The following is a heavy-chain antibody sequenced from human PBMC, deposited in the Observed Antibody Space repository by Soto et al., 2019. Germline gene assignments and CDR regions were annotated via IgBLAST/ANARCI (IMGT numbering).Heavy chain of an antibody. CDR1: GDTFSTYT. J-gene: IGHJ4*02. CDR3: ARDHRIAAAGTGY. D-gene: IGHD6-13*01. CDR2: IIPIFGTA. V-gene: IGHV1-69*13. Sequence: SVKVSCKASGDTFSTYTITWMRQAPGQGLEWMGGIIPIFGTANYAQKFQGRVTITADESTSTAYMELSSLRSEDTAVYYCARDHRIAAAGTGYWGQGTLVTVSS.